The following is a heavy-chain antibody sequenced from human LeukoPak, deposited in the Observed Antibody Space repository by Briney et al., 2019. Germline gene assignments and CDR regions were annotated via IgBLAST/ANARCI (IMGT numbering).Heavy chain of an antibody. CDR2: IYPGDSDT. Sequence: GESLKISCKGSGYSFTSYWIGWVRQMPGKGLEWKGIIYPGDSDTRYSPSFQGQVTISADKSISTAYLQWSSLKASDTAMYYCARGDYDILTGYPAHDYWGQGTLVTVSS. V-gene: IGHV5-51*01. D-gene: IGHD3-9*01. CDR1: GYSFTSYW. J-gene: IGHJ4*02. CDR3: ARGDYDILTGYPAHDY.